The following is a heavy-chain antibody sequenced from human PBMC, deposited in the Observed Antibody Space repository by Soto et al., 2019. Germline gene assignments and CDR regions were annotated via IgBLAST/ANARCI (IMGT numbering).Heavy chain of an antibody. CDR3: ARDVDADFRTDFDY. CDR2: ISGNGEII. Sequence: GGSLRLSCAASGFTFSSYSMNWARQAPGKGLEWISYISGNGEIIQYAASARGRFTISRDNAENSVYLEMDSLRAEDTALYYCARDVDADFRTDFDYWGRGTLVTVS. J-gene: IGHJ4*02. V-gene: IGHV3-48*04. CDR1: GFTFSSYS. D-gene: IGHD4-17*01.